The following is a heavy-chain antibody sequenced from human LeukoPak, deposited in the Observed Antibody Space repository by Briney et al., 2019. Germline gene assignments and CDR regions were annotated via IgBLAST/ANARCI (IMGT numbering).Heavy chain of an antibody. CDR3: ARDGPYSSSSGVFDY. J-gene: IGHJ4*02. Sequence: GASVTVSCKASGYTFPSYGISWLRQAPGQGLDWMGWINAYNGNTNYAQKLQGRVTMTTDTSTSTAYMELRSLRSDDTAVYYCARDGPYSSSSGVFDYWGQGTLVTVSS. D-gene: IGHD6-6*01. V-gene: IGHV1-18*01. CDR2: INAYNGNT. CDR1: GYTFPSYG.